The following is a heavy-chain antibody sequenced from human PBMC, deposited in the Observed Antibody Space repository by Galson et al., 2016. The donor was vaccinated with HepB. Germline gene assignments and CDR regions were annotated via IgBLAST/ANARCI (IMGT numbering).Heavy chain of an antibody. CDR3: ARGPPVSNSIFDM. Sequence: CAISWDSVSSNSAAWNWIRQSPSRGLEWLGRTYYRSKWYTDYAVSVKSRITVNPDTSKNQISLQLNSVTHEDTAVYYCARGPPVSNSIFDMWGQGTVVTVSS. D-gene: IGHD4-23*01. J-gene: IGHJ3*02. CDR2: TYYRSKWYT. V-gene: IGHV6-1*01. CDR1: WDSVSSNSAA.